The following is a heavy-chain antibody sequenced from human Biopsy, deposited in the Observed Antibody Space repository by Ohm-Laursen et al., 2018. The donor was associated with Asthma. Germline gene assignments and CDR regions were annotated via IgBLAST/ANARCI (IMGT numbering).Heavy chain of an antibody. CDR1: GYSLTDLS. CDR2: HDHEEGGT. CDR3: ASDFPKDYVRYNFQF. D-gene: IGHD4-17*01. J-gene: IGHJ4*02. Sequence: ASVKVSCKISGYSLTDLSMHWVRQAPGQGLEWMGGHDHEEGGTVNARRFQGRVTMTEDTSTDTAYMELNSLSSDDTAVYYCASDFPKDYVRYNFQFWGQGTLVTVSS. V-gene: IGHV1-24*01.